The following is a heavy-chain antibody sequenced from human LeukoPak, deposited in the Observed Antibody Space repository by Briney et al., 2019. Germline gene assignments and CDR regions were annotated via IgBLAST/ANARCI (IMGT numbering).Heavy chain of an antibody. D-gene: IGHD3-10*01. Sequence: PSETLSLTCTVSGGSVSSSSYYWGWIRQPPGKGLEWIGSIYYSGSTYHNPSLKSRVTISVDTSKNQFSLKLSSVTAADTAVYYCARDPVPYYYGSGTPSWGQGTLVTVS. V-gene: IGHV4-39*07. CDR3: ARDPVPYYYGSGTPS. CDR1: GGSVSSSSYY. J-gene: IGHJ5*02. CDR2: IYYSGST.